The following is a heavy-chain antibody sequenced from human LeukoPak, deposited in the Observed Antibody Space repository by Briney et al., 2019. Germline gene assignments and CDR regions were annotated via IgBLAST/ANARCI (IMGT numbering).Heavy chain of an antibody. CDR2: SRNKANSYTT. CDR3: TQTYCIGGYCYPFDF. CDR1: GFTFSDHY. J-gene: IGHJ4*02. D-gene: IGHD2-15*01. Sequence: PGGSLRLSCAASGFTFSDHYMEWVRQAPGKGLERVGRSRNKANSYTTEYAASVKGRFTISRDHSQNSLFLQMNSLKTEDTALYYCTQTYCIGGYCYPFDFWGQGALVTVSS. V-gene: IGHV3-72*01.